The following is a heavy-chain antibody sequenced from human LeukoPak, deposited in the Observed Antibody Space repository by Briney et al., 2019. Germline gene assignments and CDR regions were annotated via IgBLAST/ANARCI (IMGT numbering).Heavy chain of an antibody. Sequence: SETLSLTCTVSGYSISSGYYWGWIRQPPGKGLEWIGSIYHSGSTYYNPSLKSRVTISVDTSKNQFSLNLRSVTAADTAVYYYAIAAAGTDYFDYWGQGTLVTVSS. J-gene: IGHJ4*02. CDR2: IYHSGST. CDR3: AIAAAGTDYFDY. CDR1: GYSISSGYY. D-gene: IGHD6-13*01. V-gene: IGHV4-38-2*02.